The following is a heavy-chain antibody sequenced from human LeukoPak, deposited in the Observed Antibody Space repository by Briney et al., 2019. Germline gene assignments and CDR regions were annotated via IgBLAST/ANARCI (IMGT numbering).Heavy chain of an antibody. J-gene: IGHJ4*02. V-gene: IGHV4-34*01. D-gene: IGHD4-17*01. CDR1: GGSFSGYY. CDR3: AVTVTTNFGLLYYFDY. Sequence: SETLSLTYAVYGGSFSGYYWSWIRQPPGKGLEWIGEINHSGSTNYNPSLKSRVTISVDTSKNQFSLKLSSVTAADTAVYYCAVTVTTNFGLLYYFDYWGQGTLVTVSS. CDR2: INHSGST.